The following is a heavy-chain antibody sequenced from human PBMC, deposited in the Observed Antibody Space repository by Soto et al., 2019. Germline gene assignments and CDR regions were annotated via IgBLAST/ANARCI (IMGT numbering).Heavy chain of an antibody. CDR2: INPNSGDT. CDR3: ATSRISIAVAGETEYYFDY. V-gene: IGHV1-2*04. CDR1: GYIFTGYY. D-gene: IGHD6-19*01. Sequence: ASVKVSCKVSGYIFTGYYMHWVRQAPGQGLEWMGWINPNSGDTNYTQKFQGWVTMTRDTSISTAYMELSRLRSDDTAVYYCATSRISIAVAGETEYYFDYWGQGTLVTVSS. J-gene: IGHJ4*02.